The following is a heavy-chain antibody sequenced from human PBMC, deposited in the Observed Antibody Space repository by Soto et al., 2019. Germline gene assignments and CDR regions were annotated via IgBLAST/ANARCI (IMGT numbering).Heavy chain of an antibody. CDR3: AKGRGGSGSLTPRVDF. D-gene: IGHD3-10*01. CDR2: ISGGGDTT. Sequence: EVQLLESGGGLVQPGGSLRLSCAASGFTFNNYAMTWVRQAPGKGLEWVTAISGGGDTTSYADSVKGRFAVSRDGSKNTRYLQMSGLRAEDTALYYCAKGRGGSGSLTPRVDFWGQGTLVTVSS. J-gene: IGHJ4*02. V-gene: IGHV3-23*01. CDR1: GFTFNNYA.